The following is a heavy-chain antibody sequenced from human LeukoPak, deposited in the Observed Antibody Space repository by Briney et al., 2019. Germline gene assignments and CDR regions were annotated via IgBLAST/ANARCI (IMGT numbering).Heavy chain of an antibody. V-gene: IGHV4-39*07. Sequence: SETLSLTCTVSGGSISSSSYYWGWIRQPPGKGLEWIGSIYHSGSTYYNPSLKSRVTIPVDTSKNQFSLKLSSVTAADTAVYYCARDQKGIAVAGTDYWGQGTLVTVSS. CDR3: ARDQKGIAVAGTDY. D-gene: IGHD6-19*01. J-gene: IGHJ4*02. CDR2: IYHSGST. CDR1: GGSISSSSYY.